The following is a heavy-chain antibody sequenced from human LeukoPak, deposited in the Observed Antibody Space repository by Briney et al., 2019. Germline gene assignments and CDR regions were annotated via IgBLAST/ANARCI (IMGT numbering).Heavy chain of an antibody. CDR1: GGSISSYY. CDR2: IYYSGST. V-gene: IGHV4-59*01. CDR3: ARRRITMVRGVISYAFDI. D-gene: IGHD3-10*01. J-gene: IGHJ3*02. Sequence: KPSETLSLTCTVSGGSISSYYWSRIRQPPGKGLEWIGYIYYSGSTNYNPPLKSRVTISVDTSKNQFSLKLSSVTAADTAVYYCARRRITMVRGVISYAFDIWGQGTMVTVSS.